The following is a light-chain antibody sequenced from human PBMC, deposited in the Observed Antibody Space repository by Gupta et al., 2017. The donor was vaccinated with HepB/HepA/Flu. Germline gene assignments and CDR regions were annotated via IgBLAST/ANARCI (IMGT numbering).Light chain of an antibody. CDR2: DDS. CDR1: NIGSKS. J-gene: IGLJ2*01. Sequence: SYVLTQPPSVSVAPGKTARITCGGNNIGSKSVHWYQQKPGQAPVLVVYDDSDRPSGIPERFSGSNSGNTATLTTSRVEVGDEADDYGQVWDSSSDLVVFGGGTKLTVL. CDR3: QVWDSSSDLVV. V-gene: IGLV3-21*03.